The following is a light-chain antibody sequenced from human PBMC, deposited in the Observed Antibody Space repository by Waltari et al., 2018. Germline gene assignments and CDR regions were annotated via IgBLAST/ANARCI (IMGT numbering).Light chain of an antibody. CDR2: WAS. CDR1: QSVLYSSNNRNY. Sequence: IVMTQSPDSLAVSLGERASINCKSSQSVLYSSNNRNYLAWYMQKPGQPPNLLIYWASTRESGVPDLFSGSGSGTEFTLTISGLQAEDAAVYYCQQYYDTELTFGGGTKVEIK. CDR3: QQYYDTELT. J-gene: IGKJ4*01. V-gene: IGKV4-1*01.